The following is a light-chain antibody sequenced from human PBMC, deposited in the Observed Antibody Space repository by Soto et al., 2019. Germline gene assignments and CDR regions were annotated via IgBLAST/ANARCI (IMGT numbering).Light chain of an antibody. V-gene: IGKV1-9*01. CDR2: AAS. CDR1: QDMTSY. J-gene: IGKJ2*01. Sequence: DIQLTQSPSFLSASVGDRVTITCRASQDMTSYLAWYQQKPGKAPKVLIYAASTLQSGVPSRFSGSGSGTEFTLTITSLQPEDFATYYCQQLHSFPRTFGQGTKLEMK. CDR3: QQLHSFPRT.